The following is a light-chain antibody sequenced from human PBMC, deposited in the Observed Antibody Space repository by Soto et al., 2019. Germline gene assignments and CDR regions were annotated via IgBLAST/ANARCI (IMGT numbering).Light chain of an antibody. Sequence: IQMTQSPSSLSASVGDRVTITCRASQGIRNDLGWYQHKPGRPPKLLIYAVSHLQSGVPSRFSGSGSGTDFTLTISSLQPEDFATYYCLQDYNFRTFGQGTKVDIK. CDR3: LQDYNFRT. CDR2: AVS. CDR1: QGIRND. V-gene: IGKV1-6*01. J-gene: IGKJ1*01.